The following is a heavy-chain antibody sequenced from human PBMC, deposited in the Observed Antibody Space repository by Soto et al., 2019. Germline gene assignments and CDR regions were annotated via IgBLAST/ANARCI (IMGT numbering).Heavy chain of an antibody. J-gene: IGHJ4*02. V-gene: IGHV2-5*02. CDR1: GFSFTTSSVG. Sequence: QITLTESGPTLVKPTQTLTLTCTFSGFSFTTSSVGVGWIRQPPGKALEFLALIYWDDDKRLSPSLKNRLTITKDTSKNQVVVTLTNMDPADTATYFCAHVYWAASGTRYYFDYWGQGTLVTVSS. D-gene: IGHD6-13*01. CDR2: IYWDDDK. CDR3: AHVYWAASGTRYYFDY.